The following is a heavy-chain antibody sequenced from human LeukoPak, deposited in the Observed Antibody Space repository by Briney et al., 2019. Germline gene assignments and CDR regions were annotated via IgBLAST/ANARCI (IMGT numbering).Heavy chain of an antibody. CDR3: ARVGYCSSTSCSPFDY. V-gene: IGHV6-1*01. D-gene: IGHD2-2*01. CDR2: TYYRSKWYN. Sequence: SQTLSLTCAISGDSVSSNSAAWNWIRQSPSRGLEWLGRTYYRSKWYNDYAVSVKSRITINPDTSKNQFYLQLNSVTPEDTAVYYCARVGYCSSTSCSPFDYWGQGTLVTVSS. CDR1: GDSVSSNSAA. J-gene: IGHJ4*02.